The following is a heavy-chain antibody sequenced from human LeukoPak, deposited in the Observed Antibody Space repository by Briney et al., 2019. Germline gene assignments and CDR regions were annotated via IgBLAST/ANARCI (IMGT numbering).Heavy chain of an antibody. CDR1: GFTFSSYG. CDR3: AKDPKAYYYYGMDV. Sequence: PGGSLRLSCAASGFTFSSYGMHWVRQAPGKGLEWVAFIRYDGSNKYYADSVKGRFTISRDNSKNTLYLRMNSLRAEDTAVYYCAKDPKAYYYYGMDVWGQGTTVTVSS. V-gene: IGHV3-30*02. J-gene: IGHJ6*02. CDR2: IRYDGSNK.